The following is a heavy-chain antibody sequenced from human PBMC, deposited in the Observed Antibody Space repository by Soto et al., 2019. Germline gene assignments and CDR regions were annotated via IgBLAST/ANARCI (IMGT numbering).Heavy chain of an antibody. Sequence: EVQLVETGGGLIQPGGSLRLSCAASGFTVSSNYMNWVRQAPGKGLEWVSVIYNSGTTYYADSVKGRFTISRDNSKNTVYLQMNSLRAEDTAVYYCARVASTSWRPLDYWGQGTLVTVSS. CDR1: GFTVSSNY. CDR3: ARVASTSWRPLDY. V-gene: IGHV3-53*02. D-gene: IGHD6-13*01. J-gene: IGHJ4*02. CDR2: IYNSGTT.